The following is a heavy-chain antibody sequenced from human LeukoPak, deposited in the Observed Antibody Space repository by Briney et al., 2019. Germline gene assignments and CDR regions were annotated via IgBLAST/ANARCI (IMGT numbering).Heavy chain of an antibody. V-gene: IGHV3-21*01. Sequence: GGSLRLSCAASGFTFSSYSMNWVRQAPGKGLEWVSSISSSSSYIYYADSVKGRFTISRDNAKNSLYLQMNSLRAEDTAVYYCARVPPGGYDAAFDYWGQGTLVTVSS. J-gene: IGHJ4*02. CDR3: ARVPPGGYDAAFDY. CDR2: ISSSSSYI. CDR1: GFTFSSYS. D-gene: IGHD5-12*01.